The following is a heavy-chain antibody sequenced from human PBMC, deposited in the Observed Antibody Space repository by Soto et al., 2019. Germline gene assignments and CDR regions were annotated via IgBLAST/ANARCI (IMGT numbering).Heavy chain of an antibody. V-gene: IGHV4-61*01. D-gene: IGHD1-26*01. Sequence: PSGTLSLTCTVSGGSVSSGSYYWSWIRQPPGKGLEWIGYIYYSGSTNYNPSLKSRVTISVDTSKNQFSLKLSSVTAADTAVYYCARDDNSGSYGFDPWGQGTLVTVSS. J-gene: IGHJ5*02. CDR3: ARDDNSGSYGFDP. CDR1: GGSVSSGSYY. CDR2: IYYSGST.